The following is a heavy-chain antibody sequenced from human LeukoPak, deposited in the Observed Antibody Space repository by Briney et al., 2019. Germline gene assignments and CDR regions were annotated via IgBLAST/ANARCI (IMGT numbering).Heavy chain of an antibody. Sequence: GGSLRLSCAASGFTVSSNYMSWVRQAPGKGLEWVSVIYSGGSTYYADSVKGRFTISRDNSKNTLYLQMNSLRAEDTAVYYCARGQKYRSGYTVTELGSGYFDHWGQGTLVTVSS. D-gene: IGHD5-18*01. CDR2: IYSGGST. V-gene: IGHV3-53*01. CDR3: ARGQKYRSGYTVTELGSGYFDH. J-gene: IGHJ4*02. CDR1: GFTVSSNY.